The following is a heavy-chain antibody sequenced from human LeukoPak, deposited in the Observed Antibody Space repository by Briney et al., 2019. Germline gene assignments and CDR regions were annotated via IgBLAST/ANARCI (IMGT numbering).Heavy chain of an antibody. V-gene: IGHV1-69*13. D-gene: IGHD1-26*01. CDR3: ARDPEWELRNNAFDI. Sequence: GASVKVSFKASGGTFSSYAISWVRQAPGQGLEWMGGIIPIFGTANYAQKFQGRVTITADESTSTAYMELSSLRSEDTAVYYCARDPEWELRNNAFDIWGQGTMVTVSS. J-gene: IGHJ3*02. CDR2: IIPIFGTA. CDR1: GGTFSSYA.